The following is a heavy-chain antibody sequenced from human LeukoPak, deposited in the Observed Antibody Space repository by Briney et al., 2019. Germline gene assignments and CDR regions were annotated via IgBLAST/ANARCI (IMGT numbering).Heavy chain of an antibody. CDR2: ISGSGSGGST. J-gene: IGHJ4*02. V-gene: IGHV3-23*01. Sequence: GGSLRLSCVVSGFTFSSSAMSWVRQAPGKGLEWVSSISGSGSGGSTYYADSVKGRFTISRDNSKNTLYLQMNSLRAEDTAVYYCAKSGYNRFDYWGQGTLVTVSS. CDR1: GFTFSSSA. D-gene: IGHD5-24*01. CDR3: AKSGYNRFDY.